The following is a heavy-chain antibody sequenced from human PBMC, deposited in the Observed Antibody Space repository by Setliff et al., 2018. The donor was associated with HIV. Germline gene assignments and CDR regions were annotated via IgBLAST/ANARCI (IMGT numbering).Heavy chain of an antibody. CDR1: GFIFSSYA. J-gene: IGHJ4*02. CDR3: AKFFGGYGDYMGFDY. CDR2: ISGSGANT. V-gene: IGHV3-23*01. Sequence: GGSLRLSCAASGFIFSSYAMSWVRQAPGKGLEWVSAISGSGANTYYADSVKGRFTIARDNSKNTLYLQRNSLRAEDTAVYYCAKFFGGYGDYMGFDYWGQGTLVTVSS. D-gene: IGHD4-17*01.